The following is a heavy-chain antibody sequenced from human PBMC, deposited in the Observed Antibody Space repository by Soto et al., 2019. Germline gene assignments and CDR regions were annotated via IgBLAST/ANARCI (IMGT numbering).Heavy chain of an antibody. Sequence: SETLSLTCAVYGGSFSGYYWSWIRQPPGKGLEWIGEINHSGSTNYNPSLKSRVTISVDTSKNQFSLKLSSVTAADTAVYYCARATYYYDSSGYYLDYWGQGTLVTVSS. CDR1: GGSFSGYY. CDR3: ARATYYYDSSGYYLDY. D-gene: IGHD3-22*01. J-gene: IGHJ4*02. CDR2: INHSGST. V-gene: IGHV4-34*01.